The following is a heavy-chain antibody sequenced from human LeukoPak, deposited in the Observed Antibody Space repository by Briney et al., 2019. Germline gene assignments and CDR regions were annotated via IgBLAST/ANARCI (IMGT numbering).Heavy chain of an antibody. CDR1: GGSLSSSSYY. J-gene: IGHJ3*02. CDR3: ARGTYSYYSSGAFDI. CDR2: IYYSGSI. D-gene: IGHD3-22*01. V-gene: IGHV4-39*07. Sequence: SETLSLTCTVSGGSLSSSSYYWGWLRQPPGRGLEWFGSIYYSGSINYNPSLKRRFIIAEETAKNQCSLKRRDVTAAARAVYFGARGTYSYYSSGAFDIWGQGTMVTVSS.